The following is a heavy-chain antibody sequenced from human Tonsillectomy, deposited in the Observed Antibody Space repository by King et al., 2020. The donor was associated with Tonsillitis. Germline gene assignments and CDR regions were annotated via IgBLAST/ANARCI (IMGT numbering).Heavy chain of an antibody. CDR3: ARDWNVGDYNHYYGMDV. CDR1: GFTITDNY. Sequence: VQLVESGGGLVQPGGSRTLSCAVSGFTITDNYMSWVRQAPGKGLEWVAVIYGGGATFYADSVKGRFIISRHNGKNTLYLQMKSLRADDTAVYYCARDWNVGDYNHYYGMDVWGQGTTVTVAS. D-gene: IGHD4-17*01. V-gene: IGHV3-53*04. CDR2: IYGGGAT. J-gene: IGHJ6*02.